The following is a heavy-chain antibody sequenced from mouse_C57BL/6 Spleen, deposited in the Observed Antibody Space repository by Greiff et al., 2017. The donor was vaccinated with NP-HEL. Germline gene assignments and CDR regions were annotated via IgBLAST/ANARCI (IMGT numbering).Heavy chain of an antibody. J-gene: IGHJ1*03. CDR3: ARGGYYGSSYGYFDV. Sequence: DVKFVESGGGLVKPGGSLKLSCAASGFTFSSYAMSWVRQTPEKRLEWVATISDGGSYTYYPDNVKGRFTISRDNAKNNLYLQMSHLKSEDTAMYYCARGGYYGSSYGYFDVWGTGTTVTVSS. CDR2: ISDGGSYT. V-gene: IGHV5-4*03. D-gene: IGHD1-1*01. CDR1: GFTFSSYA.